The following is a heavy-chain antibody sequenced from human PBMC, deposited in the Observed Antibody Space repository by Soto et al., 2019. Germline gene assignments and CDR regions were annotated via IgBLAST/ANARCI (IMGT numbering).Heavy chain of an antibody. D-gene: IGHD6-6*01. CDR3: ARDYSRSSGRMVDY. CDR1: GFTFSSYT. Sequence: GGSLRLSCAASGFTFSSYTMHWVRQTPGKGLERVAVISHDGSNKYYADSVKGRFTISRDNSENTLYLQMNSLRVEDTAIYYCARDYSRSSGRMVDYWGQGTLVTVSS. J-gene: IGHJ4*02. CDR2: ISHDGSNK. V-gene: IGHV3-30*04.